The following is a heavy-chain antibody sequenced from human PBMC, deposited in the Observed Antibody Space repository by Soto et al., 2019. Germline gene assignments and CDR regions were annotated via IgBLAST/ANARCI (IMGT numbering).Heavy chain of an antibody. J-gene: IGHJ4*02. Sequence: EVHLLESGGGLVQPGGSLRLSCAASGFTFSTYAMNWVRQAPGKGLEWVSGISGSGDSTYYADSVKGRFTVSRDNSKNTLYLQMNSLRAEDTAVFYCAKERSSGWSFDYWGQGTLVTVSS. CDR3: AKERSSGWSFDY. V-gene: IGHV3-23*01. CDR2: ISGSGDST. CDR1: GFTFSTYA. D-gene: IGHD6-19*01.